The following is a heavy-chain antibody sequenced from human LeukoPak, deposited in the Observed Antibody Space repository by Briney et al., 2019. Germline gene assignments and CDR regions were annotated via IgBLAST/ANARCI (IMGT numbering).Heavy chain of an antibody. D-gene: IGHD3-10*01. CDR2: VYHSGTT. Sequence: SETLSLTCTVSGGSISSYYWGWIRQPPGKGLEWIGSVYHSGTTYYSPSLKSRVTTSVDTSKSQFSLTLTSVTAADTAMYYCARASFASGSYYFDFWGQGTLITVSS. J-gene: IGHJ4*02. V-gene: IGHV4-39*07. CDR1: GGSISSYY. CDR3: ARASFASGSYYFDF.